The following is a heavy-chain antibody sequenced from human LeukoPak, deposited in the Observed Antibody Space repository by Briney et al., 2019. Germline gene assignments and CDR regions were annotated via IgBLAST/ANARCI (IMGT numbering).Heavy chain of an antibody. Sequence: SETLSLTCTVSGGSVTRGSVYWNWIRQPPGKGLEWIGYIFYRGSTNYQSSLKSRVTISVDTPNQFSLKLNSVTAADTAVYYCSRRAVDSSLYYLDYWGQGALVTVSS. J-gene: IGHJ4*02. D-gene: IGHD6-13*01. CDR3: SRRAVDSSLYYLDY. CDR1: GGSVTRGSVY. V-gene: IGHV4-61*01. CDR2: IFYRGST.